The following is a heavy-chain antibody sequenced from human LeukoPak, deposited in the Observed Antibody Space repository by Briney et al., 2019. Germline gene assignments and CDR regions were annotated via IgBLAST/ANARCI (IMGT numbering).Heavy chain of an antibody. D-gene: IGHD3-10*01. CDR2: IYYSGST. Sequence: SETLSLTCTVSGSSISSYYWSWIRQPPGKGLEWIGYIYYSGSTNCNPSFKSRVTISVDTSKNQFSLKLSSVTAADTAVYYCARRGSSPYYGMDVWAKGPRPPSP. J-gene: IGHJ6*02. CDR1: GSSISSYY. V-gene: IGHV4-59*08. CDR3: ARRGSSPYYGMDV.